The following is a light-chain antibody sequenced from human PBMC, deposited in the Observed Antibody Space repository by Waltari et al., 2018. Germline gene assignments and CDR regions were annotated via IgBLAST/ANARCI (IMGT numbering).Light chain of an antibody. CDR3: QQYYSTPRT. V-gene: IGKV4-1*01. J-gene: IGKJ1*01. CDR2: WAS. Sequence: DIVMTQSPDSLAVSLGERATINCKSSQSVLYSSNNKNYLAWYQQKPGQPPKLLIYWASTLESGVPDRFSGSGSGTDVTLTISSLQAEDVAVYYCQQYYSTPRTFGQGTKVEIK. CDR1: QSVLYSSNNKNY.